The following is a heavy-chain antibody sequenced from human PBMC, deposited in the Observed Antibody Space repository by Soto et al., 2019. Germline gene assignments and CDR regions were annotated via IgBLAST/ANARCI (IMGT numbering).Heavy chain of an antibody. CDR3: ARPNITYYDILTVRWDDTRYYYYGMDV. D-gene: IGHD3-9*01. CDR1: GGSISSSSYY. Sequence: PSETLSLTCTVSGGSISSSSYYWGWIRQPPGKGLEWIGSIYYSGSTYYNPSLKSRVTISVDTSKNQFSLKLSSVTAADTAVYYCARPNITYYDILTVRWDDTRYYYYGMDVWGQGTTVTVSS. V-gene: IGHV4-39*01. CDR2: IYYSGST. J-gene: IGHJ6*02.